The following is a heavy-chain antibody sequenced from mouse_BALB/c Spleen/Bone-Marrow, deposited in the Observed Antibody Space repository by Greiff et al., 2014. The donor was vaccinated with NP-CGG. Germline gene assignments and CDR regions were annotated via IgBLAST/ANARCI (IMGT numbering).Heavy chain of an antibody. Sequence: VKLVESGPGLVAPSQSLSITCTVSGFSLTTYGVHWVRQPPGKGLEWLGVLWADGSKNYNSSLMSRLSISKEKSKSQVFLKMNSLQTEDTAMYYGARIPTATGAMDYWGQGTSVTVSS. V-gene: IGHV2-9*02. CDR3: ARIPTATGAMDY. J-gene: IGHJ4*01. CDR2: LWADGSK. CDR1: GFSLTTYG. D-gene: IGHD1-2*01.